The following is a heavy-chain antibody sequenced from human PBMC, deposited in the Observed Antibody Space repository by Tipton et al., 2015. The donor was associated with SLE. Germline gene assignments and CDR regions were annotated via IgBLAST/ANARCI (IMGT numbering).Heavy chain of an antibody. D-gene: IGHD3-3*01. Sequence: LSLTCTVSGGSISSSSYYWGWIRQPPGKGLEWVSSISSSSSYIYYADSVKGRFTISRDNAKNSLYLQMNSLRAEDTAVYYCARDTIFGVVIIDYYYGMDVWGQGTTVTVSS. CDR3: ARDTIFGVVIIDYYYGMDV. V-gene: IGHV3-21*01. CDR1: GGSISSSS. J-gene: IGHJ6*02. CDR2: ISSSSSYI.